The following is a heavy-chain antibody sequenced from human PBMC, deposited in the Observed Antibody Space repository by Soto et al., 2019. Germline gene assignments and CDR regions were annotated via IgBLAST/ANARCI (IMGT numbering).Heavy chain of an antibody. D-gene: IGHD6-13*01. CDR1: GYTFTSYG. Sequence: VASVKVSCKASGYTFTSYGISWVRQAPGQGLEWMGWISAYNGNTNYAQKLQGRVTMTTDTSTSTAYMELRSLRSDDTAVYYCARFNRRIAAAGLDYWGQGTLVTVT. V-gene: IGHV1-18*01. CDR3: ARFNRRIAAAGLDY. J-gene: IGHJ4*02. CDR2: ISAYNGNT.